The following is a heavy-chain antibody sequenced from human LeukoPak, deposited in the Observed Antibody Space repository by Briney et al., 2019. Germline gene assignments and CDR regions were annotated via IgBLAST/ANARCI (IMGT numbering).Heavy chain of an antibody. J-gene: IGHJ4*02. Sequence: GGSLRLSCTASGFTVSSNYMSWVRQAPGKGLEWVSVIYSGGSTYYADSVKGRFTISRDNSKNTLYLQMNSLRAEDTAVYYCARSETPYYFDYWGQGTLVTVSS. V-gene: IGHV3-53*01. CDR2: IYSGGST. CDR1: GFTVSSNY. CDR3: ARSETPYYFDY.